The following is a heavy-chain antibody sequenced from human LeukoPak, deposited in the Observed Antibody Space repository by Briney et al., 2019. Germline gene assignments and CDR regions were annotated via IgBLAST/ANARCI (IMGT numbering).Heavy chain of an antibody. V-gene: IGHV3-13*01. CDR2: IGTAGDT. CDR1: EFSISIYD. D-gene: IGHD1-26*01. J-gene: IGHJ3*01. Sequence: GGSLRLSCTASEFSISIYDLHWVRQVPGKGLEYVSTIGTAGDTYYAGSVRDRFFISRDAAKNSWYLQVITLRTDDTAVYYCARAPSRGERLRAFDVWGQGTMVTVST. CDR3: ARAPSRGERLRAFDV.